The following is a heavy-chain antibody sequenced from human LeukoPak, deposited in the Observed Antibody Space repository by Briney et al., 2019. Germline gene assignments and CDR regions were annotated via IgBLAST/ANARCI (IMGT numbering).Heavy chain of an antibody. CDR1: GYSFTSYW. CDR3: ARHQWELLDVMDY. Sequence: GESLKISCKGSGYSFTSYWIGWVRQMPGKGLGWMGIIYPGDSDTRYSPSFQGQVTISADKSISTAYLQWSSLKASDTAMYYCARHQWELLDVMDYWGQGTLVTVSS. D-gene: IGHD1-26*01. J-gene: IGHJ4*02. V-gene: IGHV5-51*01. CDR2: IYPGDSDT.